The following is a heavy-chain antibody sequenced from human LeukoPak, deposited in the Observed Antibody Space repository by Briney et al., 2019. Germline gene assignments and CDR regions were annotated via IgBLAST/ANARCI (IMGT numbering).Heavy chain of an antibody. CDR2: ISASGGST. D-gene: IGHD1-26*01. CDR3: VPIVTENPAY. J-gene: IGHJ4*02. CDR1: GFIFSSYT. Sequence: GGSLRLSCAASGFIFSSYTMSWVRQAPGKGPEWVSGISASGGSTYYVDSVKGRFTISRDNSKNTVYLQMNSLRAEDTALYYCVPIVTENPAYWGQGTLVTVPS. V-gene: IGHV3-23*01.